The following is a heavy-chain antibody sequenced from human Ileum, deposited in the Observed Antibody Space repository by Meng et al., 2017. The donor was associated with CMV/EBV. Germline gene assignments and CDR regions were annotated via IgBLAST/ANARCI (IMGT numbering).Heavy chain of an antibody. D-gene: IGHD3-10*01. CDR2: ICGTGTT. V-gene: IGHV4-4*07. CDR3: ARRIREVREISWENWLAP. J-gene: IGHJ5*02. Sequence: GLLQESGPGLVRPSETLSLTCTVSGDSLSTSSWTWIRQSAGSRLEWIGRICGTGTTNYNPSFKSRVTLSLDKSKNQFSLKLSSVTAADTAVYYCARRIREVREISWENWLAPWGQGTLVTVSS. CDR1: GDSLSTSS.